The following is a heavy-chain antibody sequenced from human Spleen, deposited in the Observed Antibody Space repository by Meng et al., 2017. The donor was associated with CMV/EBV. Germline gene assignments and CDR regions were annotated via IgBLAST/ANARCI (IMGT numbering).Heavy chain of an antibody. Sequence: GESLKISCAASGFAFSSYAMSWVRQAPGKGLEWVSAISGSGGSTYYADSVKGRFTISRDNSKNTLYLQMNSLRAEDTAVYYCAKAEGDFWSGYSSYYYGMDVWGQGTTVTVSS. CDR1: GFAFSSYA. D-gene: IGHD3-3*01. CDR3: AKAEGDFWSGYSSYYYGMDV. J-gene: IGHJ6*02. CDR2: ISGSGGST. V-gene: IGHV3-23*01.